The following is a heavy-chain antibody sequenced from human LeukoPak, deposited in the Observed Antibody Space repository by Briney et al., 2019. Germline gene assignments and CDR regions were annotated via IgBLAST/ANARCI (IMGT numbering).Heavy chain of an antibody. CDR1: GGSISSGGYY. V-gene: IGHV4-31*03. CDR2: IHYSGST. D-gene: IGHD2-2*01. Sequence: SETLSLTCTVSGGSISSGGYYWSWIRQHPGKGLEWIGYIHYSGSTYYNPALKSRVSISVGTSRNQFSLKLNSVTAADTAVYYCASLGPVLPAAAFGWFDPWGQGTLVTVSS. CDR3: ASLGPVLPAAAFGWFDP. J-gene: IGHJ5*02.